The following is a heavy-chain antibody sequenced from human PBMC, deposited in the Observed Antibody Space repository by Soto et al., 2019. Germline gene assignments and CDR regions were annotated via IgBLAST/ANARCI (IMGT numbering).Heavy chain of an antibody. J-gene: IGHJ6*02. CDR3: VMVDNYVTPTPQDV. D-gene: IGHD3-16*01. Sequence: QVQLVQSGDEVKKPGASVKVSYKASGYIFVNYGTAWVRQAPGQGLEWMGWISPYTGNTHSASKVQGRLTMTTDTSTSTAYMDLGSLTSDDTAVYYCVMVDNYVTPTPQDVWGQGTTVTVSS. V-gene: IGHV1-18*01. CDR2: ISPYTGNT. CDR1: GYIFVNYG.